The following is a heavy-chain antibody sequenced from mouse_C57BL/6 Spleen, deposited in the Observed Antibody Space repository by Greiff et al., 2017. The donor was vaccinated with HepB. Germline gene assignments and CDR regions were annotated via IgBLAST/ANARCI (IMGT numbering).Heavy chain of an antibody. J-gene: IGHJ2*01. CDR1: GYTFTDYY. CDR3: AREDGSYFDY. D-gene: IGHD2-3*01. V-gene: IGHV1-76*01. CDR2: IYPGSGNT. Sequence: QVHVKQSGAELVRPGASVKLSCKASGYTFTDYYINWVKQRPGQGLEWIARIYPGSGNTYYNEKFKGKATLTAEKSSSTAYMQLSSLTSEDSAVYFCAREDGSYFDYWGQGTTLTVSS.